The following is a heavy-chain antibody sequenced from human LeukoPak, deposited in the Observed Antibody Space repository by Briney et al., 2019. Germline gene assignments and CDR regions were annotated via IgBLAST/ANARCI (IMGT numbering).Heavy chain of an antibody. D-gene: IGHD6-13*01. CDR2: ISGFGDTT. V-gene: IGHV3-23*01. CDR1: GFAFSSYA. J-gene: IGHJ5*02. CDR3: ARDGIAAAGRLDNWFDP. Sequence: GGSLRLSCAASGFAFSSYAMTWVRQAPGKGLEWVSAISGFGDTTYYADSVKGRFTISRDNSKNTLYLQMNSLRAEDTAVYYCARDGIAAAGRLDNWFDPWGQGTLVTVSS.